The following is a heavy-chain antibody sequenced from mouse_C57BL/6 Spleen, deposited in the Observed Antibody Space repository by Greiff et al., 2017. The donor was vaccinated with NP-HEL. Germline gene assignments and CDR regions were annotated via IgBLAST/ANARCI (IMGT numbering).Heavy chain of an antibody. Sequence: QVQLKQPGAELVKPGASVKLSCKASGYTFTSYWMHWVKQRPGRGLEWIGRIEPNSGGTKYNEKFKSKATLTVDKPSSTAYMPLSSLTSEDSAVYYCARNDYDEYWYFDVWGTGTTVTVSS. CDR3: ARNDYDEYWYFDV. CDR1: GYTFTSYW. V-gene: IGHV1-72*01. CDR2: IEPNSGGT. D-gene: IGHD2-4*01. J-gene: IGHJ1*03.